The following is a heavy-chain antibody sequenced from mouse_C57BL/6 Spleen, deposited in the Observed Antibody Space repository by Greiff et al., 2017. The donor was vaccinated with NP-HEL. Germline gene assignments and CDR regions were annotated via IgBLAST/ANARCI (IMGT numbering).Heavy chain of an antibody. V-gene: IGHV5-17*01. CDR3: ALRGYAMDY. CDR1: GFTFSDYG. Sequence: DVHLVESGGGLVKPGGSLKLSCAASGFTFSDYGMHWVRQAPEKGLEWVAYISSGSSTIYYADTVKGRFTISRDNAKNTLFLQMTSLRSEDTAMYYCALRGYAMDYWGQGTSVTVSS. J-gene: IGHJ4*01. CDR2: ISSGSSTI. D-gene: IGHD3-3*01.